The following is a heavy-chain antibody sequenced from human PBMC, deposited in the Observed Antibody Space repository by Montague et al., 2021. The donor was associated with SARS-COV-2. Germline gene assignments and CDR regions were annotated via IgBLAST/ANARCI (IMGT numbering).Heavy chain of an antibody. CDR1: GGSIGSSSYY. J-gene: IGHJ6*02. V-gene: IGHV4-39*07. CDR3: ARDQGYNWNYYYYYGMDV. CDR2: IYYSGST. Sequence: SETLSLTCTVSGGSIGSSSYYWGWIRQPPGKGLEWIGSIYYSGSTYYNPSLKSRVTISVDTSKNQFSLKLSSVTAADTAVYCCARDQGYNWNYYYYYGMDVWGQGTTVTVSS. D-gene: IGHD1-20*01.